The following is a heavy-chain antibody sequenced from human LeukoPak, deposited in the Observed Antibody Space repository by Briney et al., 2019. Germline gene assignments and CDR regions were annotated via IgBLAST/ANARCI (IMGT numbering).Heavy chain of an antibody. CDR2: IYPGSSDT. D-gene: IGHD2-15*01. CDR3: ARQSGWSVVAAQNWFDP. J-gene: IGHJ5*02. CDR1: GYSFTSYW. V-gene: IGHV5-51*01. Sequence: GESLKISCKGSGYSFTSYWIGWVRQMPGKGLEWMGIIYPGSSDTRYSPSFQGQVTISADNSNSTAHLQESSLKASDTAMYYCARQSGWSVVAAQNWFDPWGQGTLVTVSS.